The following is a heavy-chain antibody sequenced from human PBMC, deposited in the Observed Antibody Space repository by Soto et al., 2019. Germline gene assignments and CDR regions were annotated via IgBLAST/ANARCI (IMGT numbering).Heavy chain of an antibody. CDR2: ISSSSSTI. CDR3: ARECRYYYGMDV. V-gene: IGHV3-48*02. Sequence: GSLRLSCAASGFTFSSYSMNWVRQAPGKGLEWVSYISSSSSTIYYADSVKGRFTISRDNAKNSLYLQMNSLRDEDTAVYYCARECRYYYGMDVWGPGTTVTVSS. CDR1: GFTFSSYS. J-gene: IGHJ6*02.